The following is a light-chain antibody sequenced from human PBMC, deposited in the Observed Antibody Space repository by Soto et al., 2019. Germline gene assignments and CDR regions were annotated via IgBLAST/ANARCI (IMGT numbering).Light chain of an antibody. CDR2: EVN. Sequence: QSALTQPASLSGSPGQSITISCTGTSSDIGAYDYVSWFQQHPGKAPKLMISEVNNRPSGVSNRFSGSKSGNTASLIISGLQADDEAEYFCSSYSTTNTLVFGSGTKVTVL. J-gene: IGLJ1*01. CDR1: SSDIGAYDY. V-gene: IGLV2-14*01. CDR3: SSYSTTNTLV.